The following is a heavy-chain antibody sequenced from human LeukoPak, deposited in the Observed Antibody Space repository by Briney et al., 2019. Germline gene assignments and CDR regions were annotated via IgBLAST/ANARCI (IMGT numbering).Heavy chain of an antibody. V-gene: IGHV4-38-2*02. J-gene: IGHJ4*02. CDR1: GYSISSGYY. Sequence: PSETLSLTCTVPGYSISSGYYWGWIRQPPGKGLEWIGSIYHSGSTYYNPSLKSRVTISVDTSKNQFSLKLSSVTAADTAVYYCARRAGAYSHPYDYWGQGTLVTV. CDR3: ARRAGAYSHPYDY. D-gene: IGHD4/OR15-4a*01. CDR2: IYHSGST.